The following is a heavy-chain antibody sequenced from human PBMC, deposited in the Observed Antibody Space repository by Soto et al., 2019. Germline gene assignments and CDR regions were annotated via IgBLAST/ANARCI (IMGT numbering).Heavy chain of an antibody. CDR3: ARGISSIAARDDAFDI. CDR1: GFTFSSYD. Sequence: RRLSCAASGFTFSSYDMHWVRQATGKGLEWVSAIGTAGDTYYPGSVKGRFTISRESAKNSLYLQMNSLRAGDTAVYYCARGISSIAARDDAFDIWGQGTMVTVSS. V-gene: IGHV3-13*01. J-gene: IGHJ3*02. D-gene: IGHD6-6*01. CDR2: IGTAGDT.